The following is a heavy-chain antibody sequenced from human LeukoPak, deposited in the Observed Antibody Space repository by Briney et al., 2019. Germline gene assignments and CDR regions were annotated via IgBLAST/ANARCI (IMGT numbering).Heavy chain of an antibody. V-gene: IGHV4-4*02. J-gene: IGHJ4*02. CDR1: GDSITSRNW. D-gene: IGHD3-16*01. CDR2: IFHTGST. CDR3: ARDEAGGLDY. Sequence: KASATLSLTCSVSGDSITSRNWWTWVRQTPEKGLEWMGEIFHTGSTNYNPSVEGRVTISIDKSKNQFSLMLTSVTAADTALYYCARDEAGGLDYWGQGTLVTVSS.